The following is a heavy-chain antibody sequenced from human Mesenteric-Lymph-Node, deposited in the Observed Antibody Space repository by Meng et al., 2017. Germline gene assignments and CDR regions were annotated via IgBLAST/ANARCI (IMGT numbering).Heavy chain of an antibody. V-gene: IGHV3-48*03. J-gene: IGHJ4*02. D-gene: IGHD6-19*01. CDR1: GFTFSSYE. CDR2: ISSSGSTI. CDR3: ARAPGGIAVAGTTDY. Sequence: GESLKISCAASGFTFSSYEMNWVRQAPGKGLGWVSYISSSGSTIYYADSVKGRFTISRDNAKNSLYLQMNSLRAEATAVYYCARAPGGIAVAGTTDYWGQGTLVTVSS.